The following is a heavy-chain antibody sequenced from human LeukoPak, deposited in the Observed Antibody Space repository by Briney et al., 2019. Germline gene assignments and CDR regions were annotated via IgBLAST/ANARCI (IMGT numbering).Heavy chain of an antibody. D-gene: IGHD3-10*01. J-gene: IGHJ4*02. Sequence: PGGSLRLSCLASGCTFSSYAMHWVRQAPGKGLEYVSAISSNGCSTYYADSVKGRFTISRDNSKNTLYLQMSSLRAEDTAVYYCVKDGVDYYGSGTPFDYWGQGTLVTVSS. CDR2: ISSNGCST. CDR1: GCTFSSYA. CDR3: VKDGVDYYGSGTPFDY. V-gene: IGHV3-64D*06.